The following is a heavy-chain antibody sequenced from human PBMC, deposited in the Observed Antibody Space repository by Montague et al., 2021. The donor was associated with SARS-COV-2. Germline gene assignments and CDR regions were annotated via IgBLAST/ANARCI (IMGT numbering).Heavy chain of an antibody. V-gene: IGHV4-39*01. J-gene: IGHJ4*02. Sequence: SETLSLTCTVPGGSISSSSYYWGWIRQPPGKGLEWIGSIYYSGSTYYNPSLKNRVTISVDTSKNQFSLKLSSVTAADTAVYYCARQRRGGLVSTPRFFDYWGQGTLVTVSS. CDR2: IYYSGST. D-gene: IGHD6-19*01. CDR1: GGSISSSSYY. CDR3: ARQRRGGLVSTPRFFDY.